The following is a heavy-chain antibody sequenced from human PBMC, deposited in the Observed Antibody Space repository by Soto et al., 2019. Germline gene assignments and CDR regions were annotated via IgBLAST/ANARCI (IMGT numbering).Heavy chain of an antibody. V-gene: IGHV1-2*04. J-gene: IGHJ5*02. Sequence: GASVKVSCKASGYTFTGYYMHWVRQAPGQGLEWMGWINPNSGGTNYAQKFQGWVTMTRDTSISTAYMELRSLRSDDTAVYYCARVVGALGHWFDPWGQGTLVTVSS. CDR3: ARVVGALGHWFDP. CDR1: GYTFTGYY. CDR2: INPNSGGT. D-gene: IGHD1-26*01.